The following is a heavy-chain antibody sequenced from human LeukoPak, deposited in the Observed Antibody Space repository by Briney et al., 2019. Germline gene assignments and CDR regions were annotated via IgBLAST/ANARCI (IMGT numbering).Heavy chain of an antibody. J-gene: IGHJ4*02. CDR3: ARDWQQLVSYFDY. CDR2: ISAYTCNT. V-gene: IGHV1-18*01. CDR1: GYTFTSYG. D-gene: IGHD6-13*01. Sequence: ASVKVSCKASGYTFTSYGISWVRQAPGQGLEWMGLISAYTCNTNYAQKLQGRVTMTTDTSTSTAYMELRSLRSDDTAVYYCARDWQQLVSYFDYWGQGTLVTVSS.